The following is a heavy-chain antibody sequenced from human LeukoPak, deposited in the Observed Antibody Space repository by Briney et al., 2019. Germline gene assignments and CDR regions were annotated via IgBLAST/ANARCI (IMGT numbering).Heavy chain of an antibody. V-gene: IGHV1-2*02. D-gene: IGHD6-13*01. CDR2: INPNSGGT. CDR3: ARDRPELAAAPLFDP. J-gene: IGHJ5*02. Sequence: ASVKVSCKASGYTFTGYYMHWVRQAPGQGLEWMGWINPNSGGTNYAQKFQGRVTMTRDTSISTAYMELSRLRSDDTAVYYCARDRPELAAAPLFDPWGQGTLVTVSP. CDR1: GYTFTGYY.